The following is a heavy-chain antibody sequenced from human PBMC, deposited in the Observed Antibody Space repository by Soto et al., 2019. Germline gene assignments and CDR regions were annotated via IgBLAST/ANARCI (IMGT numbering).Heavy chain of an antibody. Sequence: PSETLSLTCAVYCGSFSGYYWSWIRQPPGKGLEWIGEINHSGSTNYNPSLKSRVTISVDTSKNQFSLKLSSVTAADTAVYYCARGGIVLMVYARDFDYWGQGTLVTVSS. CDR2: INHSGST. CDR3: ARGGIVLMVYARDFDY. CDR1: CGSFSGYY. D-gene: IGHD2-8*01. J-gene: IGHJ4*02. V-gene: IGHV4-34*01.